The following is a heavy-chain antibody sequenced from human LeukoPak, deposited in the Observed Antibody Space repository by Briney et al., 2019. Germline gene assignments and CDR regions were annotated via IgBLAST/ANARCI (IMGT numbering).Heavy chain of an antibody. Sequence: SETLSLTCAVYGASFSAYYWCWIRQPPGKGVEWIGEINHSGGTNYSPSLKSRATISVDTSKNQFSLKLTSVTAADTAVYYCARYYYDGSGYYPVADYWGQGTLVTVSP. CDR2: INHSGGT. J-gene: IGHJ4*02. D-gene: IGHD3-22*01. V-gene: IGHV4-34*01. CDR3: ARYYYDGSGYYPVADY. CDR1: GASFSAYY.